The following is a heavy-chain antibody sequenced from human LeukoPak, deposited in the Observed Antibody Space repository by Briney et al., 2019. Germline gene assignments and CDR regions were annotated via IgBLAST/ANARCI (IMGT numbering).Heavy chain of an antibody. CDR3: ARDRYCVSTNCPYAC. CDR1: GFTSSDYT. D-gene: IGHD2-2*01. CDR2: ISVSDDST. Sequence: GGSLRLSCAASGFTSSDYTMNWVRQSPGKGLGWVSGISVSDDSTYYADSVKGRFTISRDTSNNMLYLQMNSLRAEDTAVYYCARDRYCVSTNCPYACWGQGTPVTVSS. J-gene: IGHJ4*02. V-gene: IGHV3-23*01.